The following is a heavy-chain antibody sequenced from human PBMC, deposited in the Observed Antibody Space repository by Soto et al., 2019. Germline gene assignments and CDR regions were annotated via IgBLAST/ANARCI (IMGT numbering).Heavy chain of an antibody. Sequence: SETLSLTCTVSGGSISSYYWSWIRQPAGKGLEWIGRIYTSGSTNYNPSLKSRVTMSVGTSKDQFSLKLSSVTAADTAVYYCASRTVTENDYWGQGTLVTVSS. CDR3: ASRTVTENDY. J-gene: IGHJ4*02. CDR1: GGSISSYY. V-gene: IGHV4-4*07. D-gene: IGHD4-17*01. CDR2: IYTSGST.